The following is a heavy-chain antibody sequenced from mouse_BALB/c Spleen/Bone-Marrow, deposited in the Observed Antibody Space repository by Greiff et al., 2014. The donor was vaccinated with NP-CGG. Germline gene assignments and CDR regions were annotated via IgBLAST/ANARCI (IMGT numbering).Heavy chain of an antibody. Sequence: VTLKESGAELVKPGASVKLSCTASGFNIKDTYMHWVKQRPEQGLEWIGRIDPANGNTKYDPKFQGKATITTDTSSNTAYLQLRSLTSEDTAVYYCARYDYRYSWFAYWGQGTLVTVSA. CDR1: GFNIKDTY. D-gene: IGHD2-14*01. CDR3: ARYDYRYSWFAY. V-gene: IGHV14-3*02. J-gene: IGHJ3*01. CDR2: IDPANGNT.